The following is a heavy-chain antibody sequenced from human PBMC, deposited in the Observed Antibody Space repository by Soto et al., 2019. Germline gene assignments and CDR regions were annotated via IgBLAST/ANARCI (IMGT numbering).Heavy chain of an antibody. CDR3: TRGLYDILTGPSGY. CDR2: IRSKAYGGTT. D-gene: IGHD3-9*01. Sequence: PGGSLRLSCTASGFTFGDYAMSWFRQAPGKGLEWVGFIRSKAYGGTTEYAASVKGRFTISRDDSKSIAYLQMNSLKTEDTAVYYCTRGLYDILTGPSGYWGQGTLVTVSS. J-gene: IGHJ4*02. V-gene: IGHV3-49*03. CDR1: GFTFGDYA.